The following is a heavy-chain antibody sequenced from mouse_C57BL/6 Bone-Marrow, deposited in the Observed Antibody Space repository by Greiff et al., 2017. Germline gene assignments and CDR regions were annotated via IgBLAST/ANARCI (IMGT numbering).Heavy chain of an antibody. CDR3: ARATILYPFAY. D-gene: IGHD2-12*01. CDR1: GFTFSSYA. V-gene: IGHV5-4*03. CDR2: ISDGGSYT. J-gene: IGHJ3*01. Sequence: EVKLVESGGGLVKPGGSLKLSCAASGFTFSSYAMSWVRQTPEKRLEWVATISDGGSYTYYPDNVKGRFTIARDNAKNNLYLQMSHLKSEDTAMYYCARATILYPFAYWGQGTLVTVSA.